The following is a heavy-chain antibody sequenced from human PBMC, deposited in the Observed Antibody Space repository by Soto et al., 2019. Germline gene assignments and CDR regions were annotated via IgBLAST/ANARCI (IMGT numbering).Heavy chain of an antibody. D-gene: IGHD3-16*02. V-gene: IGHV4-34*01. CDR1: GGSFSGYY. J-gene: IGHJ5*02. Sequence: SETLSLTCAVYGGSFSGYYWSWIRQPPGKGLEWIGEINHSGSTNYNPSLKSRVTISVDTSKNQFSLKLSSVTASDTAVYYCAGRNSLASVSLNFRELSNYKWIDPWGPGTLVTVS. CDR3: AGRNSLASVSLNFRELSNYKWIDP. CDR2: INHSGST.